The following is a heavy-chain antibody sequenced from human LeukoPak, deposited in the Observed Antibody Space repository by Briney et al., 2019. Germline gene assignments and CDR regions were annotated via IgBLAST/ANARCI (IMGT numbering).Heavy chain of an antibody. V-gene: IGHV4-34*01. D-gene: IGHD3-16*02. Sequence: SETLSLTCAVYGGSFSGYYWSWIRQPPGKGLEWIGEINHSGSTTYNPSLKSRVTISVDTSKNQFSLKLSSVTAADTAVYYCARGVRLYDYVWGSYHQSFDYWGQGTLVTVSS. J-gene: IGHJ4*02. CDR2: INHSGST. CDR3: ARGVRLYDYVWGSYHQSFDY. CDR1: GGSFSGYY.